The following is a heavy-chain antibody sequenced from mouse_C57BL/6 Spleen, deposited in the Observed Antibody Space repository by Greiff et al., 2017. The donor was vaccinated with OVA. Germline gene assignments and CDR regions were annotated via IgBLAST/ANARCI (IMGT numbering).Heavy chain of an antibody. CDR2: IYPSDSET. CDR3: ARFYYDNDYFDY. Sequence: QVQLQQPGAELVRPGSSVKLSCKASGYTFTSYWMDWVKQRPGQGLEWIGNIYPSDSETHYNPKFKDKAKLTVDKSSSTAYMQLSSLTSEDSAVYYCARFYYDNDYFDYWGQGTTLTVSS. V-gene: IGHV1-61*01. D-gene: IGHD2-4*01. CDR1: GYTFTSYW. J-gene: IGHJ2*01.